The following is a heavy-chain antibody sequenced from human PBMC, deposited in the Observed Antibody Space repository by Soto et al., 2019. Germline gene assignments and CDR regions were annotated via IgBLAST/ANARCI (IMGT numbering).Heavy chain of an antibody. CDR1: GYTFTSYY. CDR2: INPSGGT. V-gene: IGHV1-2*02. CDR3: ATQFHHCGGDCYRGPYFGMDV. D-gene: IGHD2-21*02. J-gene: IGHJ6*02. Sequence: ASVKVSCKASGYTFTSYYMHWVRQAPGQGLEWMGIINPSGGTNYAQKFQGRVTMTRDTSISTAYMELSKLISDDTAVYYCATQFHHCGGDCYRGPYFGMDVWGQGTTVTVSS.